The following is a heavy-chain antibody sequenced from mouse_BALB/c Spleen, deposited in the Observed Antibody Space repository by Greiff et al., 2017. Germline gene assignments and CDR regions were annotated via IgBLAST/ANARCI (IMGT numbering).Heavy chain of an antibody. V-gene: IGHV5-4*02. Sequence: EVKLMESGGGLVKPGGSLKLSCAASGFTFSDYYMYWVRQTPEKRLEWVATISDGGSYTYYPDSVKGRFTISRDNAKNNLYLQMSSLKSEDTAMYYCARGGLRRTNGAWFAYWGQGTLVTVSA. D-gene: IGHD2-2*01. J-gene: IGHJ3*01. CDR1: GFTFSDYY. CDR2: ISDGGSYT. CDR3: ARGGLRRTNGAWFAY.